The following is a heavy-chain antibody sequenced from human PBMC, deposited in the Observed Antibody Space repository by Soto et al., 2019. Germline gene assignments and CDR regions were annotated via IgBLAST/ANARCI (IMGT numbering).Heavy chain of an antibody. CDR3: ARQDGGYSFGYYYYYGMDV. D-gene: IGHD5-18*01. Sequence: CKGSGYSFTSYWISWVRQMPGKGLEWMGRIDPSDSYTNYSPSFQGHVTISADKSISTAYLQWSSLKASDTAMYYCARQDGGYSFGYYYYYGMDVWGQGTTVTVSS. V-gene: IGHV5-10-1*01. J-gene: IGHJ6*02. CDR1: GYSFTSYW. CDR2: IDPSDSYT.